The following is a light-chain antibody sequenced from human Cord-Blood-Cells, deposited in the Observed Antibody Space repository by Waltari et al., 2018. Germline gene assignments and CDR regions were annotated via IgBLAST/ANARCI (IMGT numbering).Light chain of an antibody. V-gene: IGKV1-5*03. CDR2: KAS. Sequence: DIQMTQSPSTLSASVGDRLTITCRASQSISSWLAWYQQKPGKAPKLLIYKASSLESGVPSRFSGSGSGTEFTLTISSLQPDDFATYYCQQYNSYSPVGQGTKVEIK. CDR1: QSISSW. J-gene: IGKJ1*01. CDR3: QQYNSYSP.